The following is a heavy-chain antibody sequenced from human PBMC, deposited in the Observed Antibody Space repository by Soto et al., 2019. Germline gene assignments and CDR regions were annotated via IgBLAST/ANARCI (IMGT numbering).Heavy chain of an antibody. J-gene: IGHJ4*02. Sequence: QVQLVQSGAEVKKPGASVKVSCKTSGYSFTSYYIHWVRQAPGQGLEWLGVITPGGGSTTYAQKFQGRLTDTRDTSASTAFMELSSLRSEDTAVYYCARLLVRFPEMGFDSWGQGTLVTVSS. CDR2: ITPGGGST. CDR1: GYSFTSYY. D-gene: IGHD2-21*01. CDR3: ARLLVRFPEMGFDS. V-gene: IGHV1-46*01.